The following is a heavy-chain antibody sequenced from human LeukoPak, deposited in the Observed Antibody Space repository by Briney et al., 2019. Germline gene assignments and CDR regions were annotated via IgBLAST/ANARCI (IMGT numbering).Heavy chain of an antibody. CDR3: ARATRIYSSGWYYSFDY. V-gene: IGHV3-33*01. CDR1: GFTFSSYG. D-gene: IGHD6-19*01. Sequence: PGGSLRLSCAASGFTFSSYGMHWVRQAPGKRLEWVAVIWYDGSNEYCADSVKGRFTISRDNSKNTLYLHMNSLRAEDTAVYYCARATRIYSSGWYYSFDYWGQGTLVTVSS. CDR2: IWYDGSNE. J-gene: IGHJ4*02.